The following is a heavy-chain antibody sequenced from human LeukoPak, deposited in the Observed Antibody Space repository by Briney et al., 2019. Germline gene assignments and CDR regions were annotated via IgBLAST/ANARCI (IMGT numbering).Heavy chain of an antibody. J-gene: IGHJ4*02. CDR3: ARTYYDFWSGGPHPYYFDL. D-gene: IGHD3-3*01. Sequence: SETLSLTCTVSGDSISTSSYYWGWIRQPPGKGLEWIGSIYYSGNTYHNPSLTSRVTISVDTSKNQFSLKLSSVTAADTAVYYCARTYYDFWSGGPHPYYFDLWGQGTLVTVSS. CDR2: IYYSGNT. V-gene: IGHV4-39*01. CDR1: GDSISTSSYY.